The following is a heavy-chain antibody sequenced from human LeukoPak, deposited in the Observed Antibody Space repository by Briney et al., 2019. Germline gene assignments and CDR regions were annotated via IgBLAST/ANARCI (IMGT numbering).Heavy chain of an antibody. D-gene: IGHD6-19*01. CDR2: INTGATEA. CDR3: GGFGYVAGVDL. V-gene: IGHV3-7*01. CDR1: GYSLRNYW. Sequence: LAGGALRLSCAASGYSLRNYWVTWVRQAPGTGLEWVAGINTGATEATNVEPVKGRFTISRNNAKNLVSLQMLSLRAEDSAVYHCGGFGYVAGVDLWGQGTLITVSS. J-gene: IGHJ4*02.